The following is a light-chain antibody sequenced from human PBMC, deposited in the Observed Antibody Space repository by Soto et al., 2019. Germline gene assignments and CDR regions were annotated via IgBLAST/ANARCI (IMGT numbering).Light chain of an antibody. V-gene: IGKV2-28*01. CDR2: LGS. CDR3: VQALQTLT. CDR1: QSLLHSNGYTY. J-gene: IGKJ4*01. Sequence: DIVMTQSPLSLPVTPGEPASISCRSSQSLLHSNGYTYLDWYLQKPGQSPQLLIYLGSNRASGVPDRFSCSGSGTYFTLKISRVEAEDVGVYYFVQALQTLTFGGGTKVEI.